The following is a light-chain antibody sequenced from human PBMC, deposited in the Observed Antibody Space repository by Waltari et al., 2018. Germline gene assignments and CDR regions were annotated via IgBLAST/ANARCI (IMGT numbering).Light chain of an antibody. V-gene: IGLV2-14*01. J-gene: IGLJ1*01. CDR3: SSYTTSSAPGV. CDR1: DSDVGAYDF. CDR2: EVS. Sequence: QSALTQPASVSGSPGQSITIPCSGTDSDVGAYDFVSWYQQHPGKAPHLIMYEVSNRPSGISIRFSASKSGTTASLTISGLQAEDETDYYCSSYTTSSAPGVFGTGTRVTVL.